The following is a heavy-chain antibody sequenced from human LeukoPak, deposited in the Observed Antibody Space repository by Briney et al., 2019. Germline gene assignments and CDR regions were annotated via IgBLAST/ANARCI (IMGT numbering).Heavy chain of an antibody. J-gene: IGHJ5*02. V-gene: IGHV4-59*08. Sequence: SETLSLTCTVSGGSISSYYWSWIRQPPGKGLEWIGYIYYSGSTNYNPSLKSRVTISVDTSKNQFSLKLSSVTAADTAVYYCARPNMGKDSWLDPWGQGTLVTVSS. CDR1: GGSISSYY. CDR3: ARPNMGKDSWLDP. CDR2: IYYSGST. D-gene: IGHD2/OR15-2a*01.